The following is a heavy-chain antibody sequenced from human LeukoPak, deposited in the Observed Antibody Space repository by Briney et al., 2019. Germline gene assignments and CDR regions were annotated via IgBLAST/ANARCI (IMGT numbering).Heavy chain of an antibody. Sequence: PSETLSLTCTVSGYSISSGYYWGWIRQPPGKGLEWIGSIYHSGSTYYNPSLKSRVTISVDTSKNQFSLKLSSVTAADTAVYYCARGRITMVRDKPDLDYWGQGTLVTVSS. J-gene: IGHJ4*02. V-gene: IGHV4-38-2*02. CDR3: ARGRITMVRDKPDLDY. CDR1: GYSISSGYY. D-gene: IGHD3-10*01. CDR2: IYHSGST.